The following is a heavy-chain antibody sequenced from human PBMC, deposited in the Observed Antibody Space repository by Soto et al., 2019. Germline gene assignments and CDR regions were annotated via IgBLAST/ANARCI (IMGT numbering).Heavy chain of an antibody. Sequence: GGSLRLSCAASGFTFSSYAMTWVRQAPGKGLEWVSAIGGNGGSTYYADAVKGRFTISRDNSKNTLYLQMNSLRAEDTAVYYCAKLVSSASCYWGQGTLVTVSS. CDR3: AKLVSSASCY. CDR2: IGGNGGST. CDR1: GFTFSSYA. J-gene: IGHJ4*02. D-gene: IGHD2-2*01. V-gene: IGHV3-23*01.